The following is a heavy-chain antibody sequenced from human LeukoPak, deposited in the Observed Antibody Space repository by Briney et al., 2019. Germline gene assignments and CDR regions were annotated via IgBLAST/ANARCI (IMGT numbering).Heavy chain of an antibody. D-gene: IGHD7-27*01. J-gene: IGHJ4*02. CDR2: IYTTGST. Sequence: PSETLSLTCTVSGGSISSSSYYWGWIRQPPGKGLEWIGRIYTTGSTSYNPSLKSRVTISADTSKNEFSLKLNSVTAADTAVYYCASRKLGNDYWGQGTLVTVSS. V-gene: IGHV4-39*07. CDR1: GGSISSSSYY. CDR3: ASRKLGNDY.